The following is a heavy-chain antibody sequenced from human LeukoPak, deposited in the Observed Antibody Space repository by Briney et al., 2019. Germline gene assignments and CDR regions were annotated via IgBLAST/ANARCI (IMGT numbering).Heavy chain of an antibody. CDR3: ARSQNYYGSGNY. CDR1: GDSVSNGNYY. V-gene: IGHV4-61*03. Sequence: SETLSLTCTVSGDSVSNGNYYWSWLRQPPGKALEWIGYIYYTGKTYYNPSLEGRVTILVDTSRNHFSVKLSSVTAADTAVYYCARSQNYYGSGNYWSQGTLVTVSS. D-gene: IGHD3-10*01. J-gene: IGHJ4*02. CDR2: IYYTGKT.